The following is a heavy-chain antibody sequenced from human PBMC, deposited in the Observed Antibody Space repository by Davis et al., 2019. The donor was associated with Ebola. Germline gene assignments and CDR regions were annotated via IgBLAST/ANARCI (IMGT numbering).Heavy chain of an antibody. D-gene: IGHD3-22*01. Sequence: MPGGSLRLSCTVSGGSISSSSYSWGWIRQPPGKGLECIGNIFYSGSTYYNPSLKGPVTISIDTSKSHFSLKLTSVTAADTAMYFCAGHRVDYHISGSRTYAFDIWGQGTMVTVSS. CDR1: GGSISSSSYS. CDR3: AGHRVDYHISGSRTYAFDI. J-gene: IGHJ3*02. V-gene: IGHV4-39*07. CDR2: IFYSGST.